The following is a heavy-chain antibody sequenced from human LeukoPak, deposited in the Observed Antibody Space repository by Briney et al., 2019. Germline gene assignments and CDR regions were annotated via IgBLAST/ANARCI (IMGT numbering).Heavy chain of an antibody. J-gene: IGHJ6*03. V-gene: IGHV4-38-2*02. CDR1: DYSINSIYY. CDR2: IYYSGST. CDR3: ASTYYYYYYMDV. Sequence: PSETLSLTCIVSDYSINSIYYWGWIRQPPGKGLEWIGNIYYSGSTYYNPSLKSRVTISVDTSKNQFSLRLSSVAAADTAVYYCASTYYYYYYMDVWGKGTTVTISS.